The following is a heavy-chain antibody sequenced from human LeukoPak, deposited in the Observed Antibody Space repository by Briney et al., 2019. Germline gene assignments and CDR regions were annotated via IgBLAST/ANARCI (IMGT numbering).Heavy chain of an antibody. Sequence: GGSLRLSCAASGFVFSDYYMSWIRQSPGKGLEWLSYISSSGSTKYYADSVKGRFTISRDNAKNPLYLHMNSLRAEDTAVYYCARNFSYGDYHAYGIYYMDVWGQGTTVTVSS. CDR3: ARNFSYGDYHAYGIYYMDV. D-gene: IGHD4-17*01. J-gene: IGHJ6*03. V-gene: IGHV3-11*01. CDR1: GFVFSDYY. CDR2: ISSSGSTK.